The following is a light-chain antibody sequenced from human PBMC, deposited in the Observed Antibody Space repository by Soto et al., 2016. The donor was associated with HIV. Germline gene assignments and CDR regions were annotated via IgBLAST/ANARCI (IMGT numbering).Light chain of an antibody. CDR2: DDS. Sequence: SYVLTQSPSVSVAPGKTARITCGGNNIGSKSVHWYQQKSGQAPVLVVIDDSDRPSGIPERFSGPNSGNTATLTISRVDAGDEADYYCQVWDTYSDHFVFGTGTKLTVL. CDR3: QVWDTYSDHFV. J-gene: IGLJ1*01. CDR1: NIGSKS. V-gene: IGLV3-21*03.